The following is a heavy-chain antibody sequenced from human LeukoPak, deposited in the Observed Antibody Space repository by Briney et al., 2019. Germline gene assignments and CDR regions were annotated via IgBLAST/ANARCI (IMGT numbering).Heavy chain of an antibody. CDR1: GFTFSSYS. V-gene: IGHV3-21*01. D-gene: IGHD3-10*01. CDR3: ARASGDRRIIMVRGVIGPFDI. Sequence: GGSLRLSCEVAGFTFSSYSMTWVRQAPGKGLEWVSSISSSSSYIYYADSVKGRFTISRDNAKNSLYLQMNSLRAEDTAVYYCARASGDRRIIMVRGVIGPFDIWGQGTMVTVSS. J-gene: IGHJ3*02. CDR2: ISSSSSYI.